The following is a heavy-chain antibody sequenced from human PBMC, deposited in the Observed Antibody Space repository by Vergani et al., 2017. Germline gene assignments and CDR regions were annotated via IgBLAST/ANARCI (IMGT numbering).Heavy chain of an antibody. CDR1: GYSITNYW. CDR3: AKTHDVSGIYSSYNWFDP. Sequence: EVQLVQSGAEVKKPGESLKISCQGSGYSITNYWIAWVRQRPGKGLEWMGIIYAGDSDVRYSPSFQGQVTMSVDKSLNTAYLQWSSLKASDTATYYCAKTHDVSGIYSSYNWFDPWGQGTQVTVSS. D-gene: IGHD3-10*01. J-gene: IGHJ5*02. V-gene: IGHV5-51*03. CDR2: IYAGDSDV.